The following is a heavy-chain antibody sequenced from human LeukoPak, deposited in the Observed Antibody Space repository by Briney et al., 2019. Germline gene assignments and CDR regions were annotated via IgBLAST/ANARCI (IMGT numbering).Heavy chain of an antibody. CDR1: GFTFSSYG. CDR2: ISSSSSYI. Sequence: GGSLRLSCAASGFTFSSYGMNWVRQAPGKGLEWVSSISSSSSYIYYADSVKGRFTISRDNAKNSLYLQMNSLRAEDTAVYYCARAGVDTTMVPIDYWGQGTLVTVSS. D-gene: IGHD5-18*01. CDR3: ARAGVDTTMVPIDY. J-gene: IGHJ4*02. V-gene: IGHV3-21*01.